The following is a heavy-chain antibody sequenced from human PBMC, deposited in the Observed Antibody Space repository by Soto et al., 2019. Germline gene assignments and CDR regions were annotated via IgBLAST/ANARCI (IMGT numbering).Heavy chain of an antibody. CDR3: ARTYDFWTDTRPTGYGMDV. CDR2: ISYDGSDK. J-gene: IGHJ6*02. D-gene: IGHD3-3*01. Sequence: GGSMRVSWTASGFRFSTYVMHWVRQAAGKGLEWVAVISYDGSDKYYADSVKGRLTISRDNPKNTLYLQMHSPRAEDTAVYYCARTYDFWTDTRPTGYGMDVWGQGTTVTVSS. CDR1: GFRFSTYV. V-gene: IGHV3-30*03.